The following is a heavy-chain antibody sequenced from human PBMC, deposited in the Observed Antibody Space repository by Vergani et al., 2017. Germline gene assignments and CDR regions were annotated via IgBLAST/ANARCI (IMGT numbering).Heavy chain of an antibody. J-gene: IGHJ6*03. CDR1: GFTFDDYA. V-gene: IGHV3-9*01. Sequence: EVQLVESGGGLVQPGRSLRLSCAASGFTFDDYAMHWVRQAQGKGLEWVSGISWNSGSIGYADSVKGRFTNSRDNAKNSLYLQMNSLRAEDTALYYCAKDSDYYYYYYYMDVWGKGTTVTVSS. CDR2: ISWNSGSI. CDR3: AKDSDYYYYYYYMDV.